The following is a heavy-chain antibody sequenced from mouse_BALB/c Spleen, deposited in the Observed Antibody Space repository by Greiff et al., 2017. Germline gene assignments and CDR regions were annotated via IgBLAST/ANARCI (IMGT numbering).Heavy chain of an antibody. V-gene: IGHV3-2*02. J-gene: IGHJ2*01. CDR2: ISYSGST. D-gene: IGHD1-2*01. CDR1: GYSITSDYA. Sequence: EVQLQQSGPGLVKPSQSLSLTCTVTGYSITSDYAWNWIRQFPGNKLEWMGYISYSGSTSYNPSLKSRISITRDTSKNQFFLQLNSVTTEDTATYYCARGDYGYGYWGQGTTLTVSS. CDR3: ARGDYGYGY.